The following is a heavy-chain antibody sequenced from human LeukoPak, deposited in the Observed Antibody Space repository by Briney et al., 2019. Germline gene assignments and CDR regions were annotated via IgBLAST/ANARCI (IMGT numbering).Heavy chain of an antibody. CDR3: ARDTVATDGYFDY. Sequence: PGRSLRLSCAASGFTFSSYAMHWVRQAPGKGLEGVAVISYDGSNKYYADSVKGRFTISRDNSKNTLYLQMNSLRAEDKAVYYCARDTVATDGYFDYWGQGTLVTVSS. J-gene: IGHJ4*02. D-gene: IGHD4-17*01. CDR2: ISYDGSNK. V-gene: IGHV3-30-3*01. CDR1: GFTFSSYA.